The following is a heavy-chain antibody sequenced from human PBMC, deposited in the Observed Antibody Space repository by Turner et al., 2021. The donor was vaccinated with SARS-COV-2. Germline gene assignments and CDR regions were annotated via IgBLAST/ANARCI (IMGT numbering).Heavy chain of an antibody. D-gene: IGHD6-19*01. V-gene: IGHV3-53*01. CDR2: IYSGGST. CDR1: GFTVSSNY. J-gene: IGHJ3*02. Sequence: EVQRVESGGGLLQHGGSMRPSCAATGFTVSSNYMSWVRQAPGKGLEWLSVIYSGGSTDYADSVKGRFTISRDNSKNTLYLQMNSLRAEDTAVYYCARGYSSGWYQSGAFDIWGQGTMVTVSS. CDR3: ARGYSSGWYQSGAFDI.